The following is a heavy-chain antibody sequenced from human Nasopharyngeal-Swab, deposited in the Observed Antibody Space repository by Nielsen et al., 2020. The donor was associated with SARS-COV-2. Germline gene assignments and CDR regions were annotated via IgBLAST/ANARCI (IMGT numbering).Heavy chain of an antibody. CDR3: AKDQDYYDSSAYGGYGMDV. J-gene: IGHJ6*02. Sequence: GESLKISCAASGFTVSSNYMSWVRQAPGKGLEWVSVIYSGGSTYYADSVKGRFTISRDNSKNTLYLQMNSLRAEDTAVYYCAKDQDYYDSSAYGGYGMDVWGQGTTVTVSS. CDR1: GFTVSSNY. V-gene: IGHV3-53*01. CDR2: IYSGGST. D-gene: IGHD3-22*01.